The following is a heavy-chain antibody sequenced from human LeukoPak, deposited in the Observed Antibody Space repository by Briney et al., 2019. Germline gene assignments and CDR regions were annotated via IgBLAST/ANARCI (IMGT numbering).Heavy chain of an antibody. Sequence: SETLSLTCAVYGGSFSGYYWSWIRQPPGKGLEWIGEINHSGSTNYNPSLKSRVTISVDTSKNQFSLKLSSVTAADTAVYYCARGEKLRYCDWLSTTNWFDPWGQGTLVTVSS. D-gene: IGHD3-9*01. J-gene: IGHJ5*02. CDR1: GGSFSGYY. CDR3: ARGEKLRYCDWLSTTNWFDP. CDR2: INHSGST. V-gene: IGHV4-34*01.